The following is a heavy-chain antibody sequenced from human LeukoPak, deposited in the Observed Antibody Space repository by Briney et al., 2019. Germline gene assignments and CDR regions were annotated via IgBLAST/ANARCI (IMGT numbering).Heavy chain of an antibody. D-gene: IGHD2-2*01. V-gene: IGHV1-69*01. CDR2: IIPIFGTA. CDR1: GGTFSSYA. Sequence: ASVKVSCKASGGTFSSYAISRVRQAPGQGLEWMGGIIPIFGTANYAQKFQGRVTITADESTSTAYMELKSLRSDDTAVYYCARRSQCNLSTCSRGGGFDIWGQGTMVTVSS. J-gene: IGHJ3*02. CDR3: ARRSQCNLSTCSRGGGFDI.